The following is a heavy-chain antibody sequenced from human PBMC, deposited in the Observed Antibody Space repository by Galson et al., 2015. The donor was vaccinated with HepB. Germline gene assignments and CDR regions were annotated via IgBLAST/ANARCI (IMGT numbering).Heavy chain of an antibody. CDR3: ARGVVVAATHFDY. V-gene: IGHV1-69*02. Sequence: SVKVSCKASGGTFSSYTISWVRQAPGQGLEWMGRIIPILGIANYAQKFQGRVTITADKSTSTAYMELSSLRSEDTAVYYCARGVVVAATHFDYWGQGTLVTVSS. CDR2: IIPILGIA. CDR1: GGTFSSYT. D-gene: IGHD2-15*01. J-gene: IGHJ4*02.